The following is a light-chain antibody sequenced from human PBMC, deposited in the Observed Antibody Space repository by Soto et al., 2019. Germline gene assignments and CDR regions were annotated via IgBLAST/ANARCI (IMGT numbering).Light chain of an antibody. CDR2: STG. Sequence: QSVLTQPPSASGTPGQSVFISCSGSSSSIGLNTVNWYQQLPGTAPKLLIHSTGHRPSEVPDRFSGSKSGTSASLAISGLQSEDEADYFCSAWDDILNGWVFGGGTKLTVL. J-gene: IGLJ3*02. V-gene: IGLV1-44*01. CDR3: SAWDDILNGWV. CDR1: SSSIGLNT.